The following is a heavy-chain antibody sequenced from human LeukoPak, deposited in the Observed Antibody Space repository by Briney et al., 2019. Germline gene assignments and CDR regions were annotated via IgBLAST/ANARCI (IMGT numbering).Heavy chain of an antibody. CDR1: GCTLTELS. V-gene: IGHV1-24*01. CDR3: ATPPARNHYYYYMDV. D-gene: IGHD6-6*01. CDR2: FDPEDGET. J-gene: IGHJ6*03. Sequence: ASVKVSCKVSGCTLTELSMHWVRQAPGKGLEWMGGFDPEDGETIYAQKFQGRVTMTEDTSTDTAYMELSSLRSEDTAVYYCATPPARNHYYYYMDVWGKGTTVTVSS.